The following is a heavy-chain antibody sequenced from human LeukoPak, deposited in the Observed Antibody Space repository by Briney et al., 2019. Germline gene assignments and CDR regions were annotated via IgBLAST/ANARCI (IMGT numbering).Heavy chain of an antibody. D-gene: IGHD3-10*01. CDR1: GFTFSSYA. J-gene: IGHJ4*02. Sequence: AGGSLRLSCAASGFTFSSYAMSWVRQAPGKGLEWVSAISGSGGSTYYADSGKGRFTISRDNSKNTLYLQMNSLRAEDTAVYYCAKAWFGELLIFDYWGQGTLVTVSS. CDR2: ISGSGGST. CDR3: AKAWFGELLIFDY. V-gene: IGHV3-23*01.